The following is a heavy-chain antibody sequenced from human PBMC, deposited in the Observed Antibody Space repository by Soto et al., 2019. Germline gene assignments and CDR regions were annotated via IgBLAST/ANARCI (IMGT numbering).Heavy chain of an antibody. Sequence: SGPTLVKPTQTLTLTCTFSGFSLSTSGMCVSWIRQPPGKALEWLALIDWDDDKYYSTSLKTRLTISKDTSKNQVVLTMTNMDPVDTATYYCARTRYGSGSYYRRWDYHYGMDVWGQGTTVTVSS. CDR2: IDWDDDK. CDR1: GFSLSTSGMC. CDR3: ARTRYGSGSYYRRWDYHYGMDV. V-gene: IGHV2-70*01. J-gene: IGHJ6*02. D-gene: IGHD3-10*01.